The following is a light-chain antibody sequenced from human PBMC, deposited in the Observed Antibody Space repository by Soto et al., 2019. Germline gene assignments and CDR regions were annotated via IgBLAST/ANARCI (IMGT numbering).Light chain of an antibody. J-gene: IGLJ2*01. V-gene: IGLV1-44*01. CDR3: AAWDDSLNGVV. CDR1: SSNIGNSP. Sequence: SVLTQPPSASGTPGQRVAISCSGSSSNIGNSPVDWYQQLPGTAPKLLIYSNNQRPSGVPDRFSGSKSGASASLAISGLQSEDEADYYCAAWDDSLNGVVFGGGTQLTVL. CDR2: SNN.